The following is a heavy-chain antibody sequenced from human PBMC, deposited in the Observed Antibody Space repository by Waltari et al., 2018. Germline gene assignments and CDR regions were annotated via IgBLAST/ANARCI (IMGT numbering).Heavy chain of an antibody. J-gene: IGHJ4*02. CDR3: ARAGRRFGELDYFDY. CDR2: ISSSSSYI. CDR1: GFTFSRYS. Sequence: EVQLVESGGGLVKPGGSLRLSCAASGFTFSRYSMTWVRQAPGKGLEWVSSISSSSSYIYYADSVKGRFTISRDNAKNSLYLQMNSLRAEDTAVYYCARAGRRFGELDYFDYWGQGTLVTVSS. V-gene: IGHV3-21*01. D-gene: IGHD3-10*01.